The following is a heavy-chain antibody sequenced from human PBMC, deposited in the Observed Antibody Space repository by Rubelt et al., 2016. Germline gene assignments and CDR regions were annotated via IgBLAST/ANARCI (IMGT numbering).Heavy chain of an antibody. CDR3: ARYPRGGFSFDY. V-gene: IGHV3-7*01. J-gene: IGHJ4*02. D-gene: IGHD2-15*01. CDR1: GFTFSSYG. CDR2: IKHDGREK. Sequence: EVQLVESGGGLLQPGGSLRLSCAASGFTFSSYGMSWVRQSPGKGLEWVANIKHDGREKYYADSVKGRFTISRDNAKNSLYLQMNSLRFEDTAVYYCARYPRGGFSFDYWGQGIVVTVSS.